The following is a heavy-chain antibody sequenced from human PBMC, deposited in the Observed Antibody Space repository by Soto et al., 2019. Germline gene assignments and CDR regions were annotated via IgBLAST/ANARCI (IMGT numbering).Heavy chain of an antibody. Sequence: TSETLSLTCAVYGGSFSGYYWSWIRQPPGKGLEWIGEINHSGSTNYNPSLKSRVTISVDTSKNQFSLKLSSVTAADTAVYYCARVRSKLVVVTAPGHFDYWGQGTLVTVSS. D-gene: IGHD2-21*02. CDR3: ARVRSKLVVVTAPGHFDY. CDR2: INHSGST. CDR1: GGSFSGYY. V-gene: IGHV4-34*01. J-gene: IGHJ4*02.